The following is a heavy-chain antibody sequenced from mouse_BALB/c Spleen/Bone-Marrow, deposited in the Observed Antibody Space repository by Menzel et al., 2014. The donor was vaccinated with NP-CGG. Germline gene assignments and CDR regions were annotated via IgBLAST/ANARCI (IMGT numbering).Heavy chain of an antibody. J-gene: IGHJ3*01. CDR1: GNTFTDYA. CDR3: ARSGYGYDWFAY. Sequence: LVESGPELVRPGVSVKISCKGSGNTFTDYAMHWGKQSHAKSLEGIGVISTYSGNTNYNQKFKGKATMTVDKSSSTAYMELARLTSEDSAIYYCARSGYGYDWFAYWGQGTLVTVSA. V-gene: IGHV1-67*01. CDR2: ISTYSGNT. D-gene: IGHD2-2*01.